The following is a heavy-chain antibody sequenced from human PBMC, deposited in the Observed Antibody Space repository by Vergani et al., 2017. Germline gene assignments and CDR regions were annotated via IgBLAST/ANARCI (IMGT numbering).Heavy chain of an antibody. D-gene: IGHD1-26*01. CDR2: ISGSSGST. Sequence: EVQLLESGGGLVQPGGSLRLSCAASGFTFSSYAMSWVRQAPGKGLEWVSAISGSSGSTYYADSVKGRFTISRDNSKNTLYLQMNSLRAEDTAVYYCAKGKESGSYGRNWFDPWGQGTLVTVSS. J-gene: IGHJ5*02. CDR3: AKGKESGSYGRNWFDP. V-gene: IGHV3-23*01. CDR1: GFTFSSYA.